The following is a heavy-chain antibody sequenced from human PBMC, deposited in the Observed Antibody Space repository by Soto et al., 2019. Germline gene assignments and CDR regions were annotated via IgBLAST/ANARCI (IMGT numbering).Heavy chain of an antibody. CDR2: ISSTTNYI. CDR1: GFTFTRYS. V-gene: IGHV3-21*01. Sequence: LRLSCAASGFTFTRYSMNWVRQAPGKGLEWVSSISSTTNYIYYADSMKGRFTVSRDNAKNSVYLEMNSLSAEDTAVYYCARESEDLTSNFDYWGQGTLVTVS. CDR3: ARESEDLTSNFDY. J-gene: IGHJ4*02.